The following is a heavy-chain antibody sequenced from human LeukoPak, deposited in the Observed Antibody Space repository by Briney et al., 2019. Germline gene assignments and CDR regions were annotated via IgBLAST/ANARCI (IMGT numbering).Heavy chain of an antibody. Sequence: SETLSPTCTVSGGSISSYYWSWIRQPQGKGLEWIGYIYYSGSTNYNPSLKSRVTISVDTSKNQFSLKLSSVTAADTAVYYCARAPSGRLYYYYYMDVWGKGTTVTVSS. CDR1: GGSISSYY. CDR2: IYYSGST. D-gene: IGHD2-15*01. CDR3: ARAPSGRLYYYYYMDV. J-gene: IGHJ6*03. V-gene: IGHV4-59*01.